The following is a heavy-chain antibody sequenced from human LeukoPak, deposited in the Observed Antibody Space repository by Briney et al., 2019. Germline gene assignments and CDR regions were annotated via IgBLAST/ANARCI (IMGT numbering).Heavy chain of an antibody. J-gene: IGHJ4*02. V-gene: IGHV3-64*01. D-gene: IGHD4-23*01. Sequence: GGSLRLSCAASGFAFSAYAMHWVRQAPGKGLEYVSAITNNGGSTYYANSVEGRFTISRDNSKNTLYLQMDSLRPEDMAVYYCARVSVVKTYDYWGQGTLVSVSS. CDR3: ARVSVVKTYDY. CDR1: GFAFSAYA. CDR2: ITNNGGST.